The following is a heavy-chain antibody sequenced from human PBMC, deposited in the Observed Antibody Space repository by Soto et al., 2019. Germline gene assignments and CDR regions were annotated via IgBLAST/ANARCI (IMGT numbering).Heavy chain of an antibody. J-gene: IGHJ6*02. CDR1: GGSVSSGSYS. V-gene: IGHV4-61*01. Sequence: PSETLSLTCTVSGGSVSSGSYSWSWIRQAPGKGLEWIGYIHYTGSTKYNPSLKSRVTISVDTSKNQFSLKLSSVTAADTAVYYCARDIGGQSGMDVWGQGTTVTVSS. CDR2: IHYTGST. CDR3: ARDIGGQSGMDV. D-gene: IGHD1-26*01.